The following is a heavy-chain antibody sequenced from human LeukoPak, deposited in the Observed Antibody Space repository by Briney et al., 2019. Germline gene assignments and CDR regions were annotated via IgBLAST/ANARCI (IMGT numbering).Heavy chain of an antibody. Sequence: SETLSLTCTVSGGSISSGGYYWSWIRQHPGKGLEWIGYTYYSGSTYYNPSLKSRVTISVDTSKNQFSLKLSSVTAADTAVYYCARHYYGSGSFLYYYYGMDVWGQGTTVTVSS. CDR3: ARHYYGSGSFLYYYYGMDV. CDR1: GGSISSGGYY. V-gene: IGHV4-31*03. D-gene: IGHD3-10*01. J-gene: IGHJ6*02. CDR2: TYYSGST.